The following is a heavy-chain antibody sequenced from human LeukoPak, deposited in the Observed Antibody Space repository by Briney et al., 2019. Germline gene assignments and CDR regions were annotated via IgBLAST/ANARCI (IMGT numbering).Heavy chain of an antibody. Sequence: SETLSLTCTVSGGSISSYYWSWIRQPAGKGLEWIGRIYTSGSTNYNPSLKSRVTMSVDTSKNQFSLKLSSVTAADTAVYYCARAGDSYCSSTSCYRGNYYYYMDVWGKGTTVTVSS. V-gene: IGHV4-4*07. CDR1: GGSISSYY. J-gene: IGHJ6*03. D-gene: IGHD2-2*02. CDR3: ARAGDSYCSSTSCYRGNYYYYMDV. CDR2: IYTSGST.